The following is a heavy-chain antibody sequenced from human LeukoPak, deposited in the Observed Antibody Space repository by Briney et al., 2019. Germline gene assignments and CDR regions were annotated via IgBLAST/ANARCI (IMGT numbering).Heavy chain of an antibody. Sequence: PSETLSLTCTVSGGSISSSSYHWGWIRQPPGKGLEWIGSIYYSGSTYYNPSLKSRVTISIDTSKNQFSLKLSSVTAADTAVYYCAREEGAVNYYGSGKPFDYWGQGTLVTVSS. V-gene: IGHV4-39*07. CDR2: IYYSGST. CDR1: GGSISSSSYH. J-gene: IGHJ4*02. D-gene: IGHD3-10*01. CDR3: AREEGAVNYYGSGKPFDY.